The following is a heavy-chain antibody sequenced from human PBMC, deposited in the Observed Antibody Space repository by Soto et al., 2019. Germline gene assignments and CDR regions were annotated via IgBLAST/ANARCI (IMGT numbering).Heavy chain of an antibody. Sequence: PSETLSLTCDVFGVSITTSVLLTLVRQFPVRGLEWLGALVHDGHTNYNPALSGRVTMSVDLSNSQFSLNVASVNAADTAVYFCAGGRDYDYWGQGTLVTVSS. J-gene: IGHJ4*02. CDR2: LVHDGHT. D-gene: IGHD1-26*01. CDR3: AGGRDYDY. V-gene: IGHV4-4*02. CDR1: GVSITTSVL.